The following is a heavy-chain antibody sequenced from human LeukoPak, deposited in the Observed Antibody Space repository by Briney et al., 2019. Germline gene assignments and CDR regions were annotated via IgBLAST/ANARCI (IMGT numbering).Heavy chain of an antibody. CDR2: IYYTGST. Sequence: KPSETLSLTCIVSGDFISTSSDYWGWIRQPPGKGLEWTGSIYYTGSTHHKPSLRGRVTISVDTTNNQFSLRLSSVTAADTAMYYCARHRDFHDSSGYLPAFDVWGQGRLINVSS. CDR3: ARHRDFHDSSGYLPAFDV. V-gene: IGHV4-39*01. J-gene: IGHJ3*01. D-gene: IGHD3-22*01. CDR1: GDFISTSSDY.